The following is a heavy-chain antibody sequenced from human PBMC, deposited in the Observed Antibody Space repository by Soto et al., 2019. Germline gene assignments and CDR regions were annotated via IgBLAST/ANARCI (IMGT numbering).Heavy chain of an antibody. V-gene: IGHV4-59*08. J-gene: IGHJ3*01. Sequence: SETLSLTCTVSGGSISSYYWSWIRQPPGKGLEWIGYIYYSGSTNYNPSLKSRVIISVDTSKNQFSLKLSSVTAAVTAVYYCARRWGDAFDFWSQGTMVTVSS. CDR2: IYYSGST. CDR1: GGSISSYY. CDR3: ARRWGDAFDF. D-gene: IGHD3-16*01.